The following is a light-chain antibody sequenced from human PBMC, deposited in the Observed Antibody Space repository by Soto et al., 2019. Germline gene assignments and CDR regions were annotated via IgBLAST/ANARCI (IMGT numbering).Light chain of an antibody. V-gene: IGLV1-40*01. CDR1: SSNIGASYG. Sequence: QSVLTQPPSVSGAPGLRVTISCTGSSSNIGASYGVHWYQQLPRTAPKLLLYGDTNRPSGVPDRFSGSKSGTSASLAITGLQSEDEADYYCQSYDSSLSGVVFGGGTKVTVL. CDR2: GDT. J-gene: IGLJ2*01. CDR3: QSYDSSLSGVV.